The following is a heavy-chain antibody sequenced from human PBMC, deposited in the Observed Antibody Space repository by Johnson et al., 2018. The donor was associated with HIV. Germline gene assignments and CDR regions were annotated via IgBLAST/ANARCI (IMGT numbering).Heavy chain of an antibody. V-gene: IGHV3-9*01. CDR1: GFTFDDYA. J-gene: IGHJ3*02. D-gene: IGHD6-13*01. CDR3: AKAAKEDLKGGLHPYSSHAFDI. CDR2: ISWNSGSI. Sequence: EVQLVESGGGLVQPGRSLRLSCAASGFTFDDYAMHWVRQAPGKGLEWVSGISWNSGSIGYADSVKGRFTISRDNAKNSLYLQMNSLRAEDTALYYCAKAAKEDLKGGLHPYSSHAFDIWGQGTMVTVSS.